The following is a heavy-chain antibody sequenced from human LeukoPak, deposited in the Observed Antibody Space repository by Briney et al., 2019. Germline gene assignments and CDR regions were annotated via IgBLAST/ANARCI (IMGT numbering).Heavy chain of an antibody. CDR3: ARGYCSGGSCYSYYYYNYMDV. CDR1: GGSISSSSYY. V-gene: IGHV4-39*07. Sequence: PSETLSLTCTVSGGSISSSSYYWGWIRQPPGRGLEWIGSIHDSGSTNYNPSLKSRVTLSVDTSTNQFSLKLSSVTAADTAVYYCARGYCSGGSCYSYYYYNYMDVWGKGTTVTVSS. D-gene: IGHD2-15*01. CDR2: IHDSGST. J-gene: IGHJ6*03.